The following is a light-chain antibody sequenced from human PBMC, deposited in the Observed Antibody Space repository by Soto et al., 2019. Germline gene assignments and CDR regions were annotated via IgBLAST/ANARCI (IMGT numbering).Light chain of an antibody. J-gene: IGKJ1*01. Sequence: DIQMPQSPSTLSASVGDRVTITFRASQSISNWLAWYQQKPGKAPKVLIYDASTLESGVPSRFSGSGSGTEFTLTISSLQPDDFATYYCQQYNSYWTFGQGAKVGIK. CDR3: QQYNSYWT. CDR1: QSISNW. V-gene: IGKV1-5*01. CDR2: DAS.